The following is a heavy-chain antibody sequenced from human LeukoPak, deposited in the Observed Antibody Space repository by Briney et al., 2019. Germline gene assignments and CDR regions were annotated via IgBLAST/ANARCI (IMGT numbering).Heavy chain of an antibody. CDR2: INHSGST. CDR3: ARTYGDYSYNCFDP. CDR1: GGSFSGYY. Sequence: SETLSLTCAVYGGSFSGYYWSWIRQPPGKGLEWIGEINHSGSTNYNPSLKSRVTISVDTSNNQFSLKLNSVTAADTAVYYCARTYGDYSYNCFDPWGQGTLVTVSS. V-gene: IGHV4-34*01. J-gene: IGHJ5*02. D-gene: IGHD4-17*01.